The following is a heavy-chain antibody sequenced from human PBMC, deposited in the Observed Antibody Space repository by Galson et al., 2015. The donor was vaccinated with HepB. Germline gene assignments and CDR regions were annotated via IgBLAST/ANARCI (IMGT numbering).Heavy chain of an antibody. CDR1: GFSLSSGGFY. CDR2: IYYGGGT. Sequence: NLSLTCTVSGFSLSSGGFYWTWIRQLPGKGLEWIGYIYYGGGTYYNPSLKSRVSISVDTSKNHLSLKLNSATAADTAVYYCARAHDWGYYYMDVWGKGTTVTVAS. V-gene: IGHV4-31*03. J-gene: IGHJ6*03. D-gene: IGHD3-16*01. CDR3: ARAHDWGYYYMDV.